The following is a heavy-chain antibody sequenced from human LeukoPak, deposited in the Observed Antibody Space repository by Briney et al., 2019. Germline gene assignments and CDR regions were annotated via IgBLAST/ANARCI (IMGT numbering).Heavy chain of an antibody. D-gene: IGHD3-10*01. V-gene: IGHV3-66*04. Sequence: GGSLRLSCVASGFTVSSNYMSWVRQAPGKGLEWVSVIYSGGDTYYADFVKGRFTISRDNSKNTLYLQMTSLRGEDTAVYYCARHGSGTYYEFWYFDLWGRGTLVTVSS. CDR3: ARHGSGTYYEFWYFDL. CDR2: IYSGGDT. CDR1: GFTVSSNY. J-gene: IGHJ2*01.